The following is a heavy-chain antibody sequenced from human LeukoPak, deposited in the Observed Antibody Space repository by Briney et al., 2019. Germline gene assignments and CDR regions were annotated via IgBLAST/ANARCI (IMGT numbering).Heavy chain of an antibody. CDR3: ARDYADYVGYFFFDY. CDR1: GFTFNNYA. Sequence: GGSLRLSCAASGFTFNNYAMNWVRQAPGKGLERVSSISGGGETTYYADSAKGRFTISRDNSQNTLYLQMNSLRAEDTAVYYCARDYADYVGYFFFDYWGQGTLVTVSS. J-gene: IGHJ4*02. D-gene: IGHD4-17*01. V-gene: IGHV3-23*01. CDR2: ISGGGETT.